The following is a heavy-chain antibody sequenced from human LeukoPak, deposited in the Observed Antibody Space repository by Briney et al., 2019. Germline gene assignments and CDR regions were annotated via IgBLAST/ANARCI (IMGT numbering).Heavy chain of an antibody. V-gene: IGHV3-23*01. CDR3: AKDRSGWFYSDY. CDR2: ISSSGINT. D-gene: IGHD6-19*01. CDR1: GFTFSSYA. J-gene: IGHJ4*01. Sequence: GASLRLSRAASGFTFSSYAMTWVRQAPGRGLEWVSLISSSGINTYYADSVKGRFTISRDNSKNTLYLQMNSLRAEDTPVYYCAKDRSGWFYSDYWGHGALVTVCS.